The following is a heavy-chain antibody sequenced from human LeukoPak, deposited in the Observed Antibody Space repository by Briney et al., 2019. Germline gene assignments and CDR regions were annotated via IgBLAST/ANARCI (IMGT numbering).Heavy chain of an antibody. D-gene: IGHD2-15*01. Sequence: GGSLRLSCAASGFTFSNYAMSWVRQAPGKGLEWVSSISSSSSYIYYADSVKGRFTISRDNAKNSLYLQMNSLRAEDTAVYYCASSYCSGGSCGYYFDYWGQGTLVTVSS. V-gene: IGHV3-21*01. CDR1: GFTFSNYA. J-gene: IGHJ4*02. CDR2: ISSSSSYI. CDR3: ASSYCSGGSCGYYFDY.